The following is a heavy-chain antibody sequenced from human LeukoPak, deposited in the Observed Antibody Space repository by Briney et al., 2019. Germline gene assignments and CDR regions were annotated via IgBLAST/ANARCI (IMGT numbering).Heavy chain of an antibody. CDR3: ARHDLGVYSSVWNYFDY. Sequence: SETVPLICIVSGGSISSGTYYWVWIRQPPGKGLEWIGSIYYSGSTYYNPSLKSRGTISVDTSKNQFSLKLSSVTAADTAAYYCARHDLGVYSSVWNYFDYWGHRTPGSVSS. CDR1: GGSISSGTYY. CDR2: IYYSGST. D-gene: IGHD6-19*01. V-gene: IGHV4-39*01. J-gene: IGHJ4*01.